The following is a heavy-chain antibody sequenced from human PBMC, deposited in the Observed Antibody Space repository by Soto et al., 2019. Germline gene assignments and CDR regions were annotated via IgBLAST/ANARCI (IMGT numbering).Heavy chain of an antibody. Sequence: PGGALRLSCAASGFTFSSYAMHWVRQAPGKGLEWVAVISYDGSNKYYADSVKGRFTISRDNSKNTLYLQMNSLRAEDTAVYYCAKGDYSTCAYYFDYWGQGTLVTVPS. V-gene: IGHV3-30-3*01. CDR1: GFTFSSYA. CDR2: ISYDGSNK. J-gene: IGHJ4*02. CDR3: AKGDYSTCAYYFDY. D-gene: IGHD1-26*01.